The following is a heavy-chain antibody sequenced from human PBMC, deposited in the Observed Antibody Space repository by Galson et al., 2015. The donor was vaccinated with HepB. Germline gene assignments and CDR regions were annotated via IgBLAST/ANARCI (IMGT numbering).Heavy chain of an antibody. CDR2: ISAYNGNT. CDR3: ARDLGVTTTPLFFDY. V-gene: IGHV1-18*01. Sequence: SVKVSCKASGYTFTSYGISWVRQAPGQGLEWMGWISAYNGNTNYAQKLQGRVTMTTDTSTSTAYMELRSLRSDDTAVYYCARDLGVTTTPLFFDYWGQGTLVTVSS. D-gene: IGHD4-17*01. CDR1: GYTFTSYG. J-gene: IGHJ4*02.